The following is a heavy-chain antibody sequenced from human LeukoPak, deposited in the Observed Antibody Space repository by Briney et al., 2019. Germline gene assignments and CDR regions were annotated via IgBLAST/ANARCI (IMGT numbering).Heavy chain of an antibody. J-gene: IGHJ4*02. Sequence: GGSLRLSCAASGFTFSSYEMNWVRQAPGKGLEWVSSISSSNSYIYYADSVKGRFTISRDNAKNSLYLQMNSLRAEDTAVYYCARSSQGDSSGYWWDYWGQGTLVTVSS. V-gene: IGHV3-21*01. CDR3: ARSSQGDSSGYWWDY. CDR2: ISSSNSYI. CDR1: GFTFSSYE. D-gene: IGHD3-22*01.